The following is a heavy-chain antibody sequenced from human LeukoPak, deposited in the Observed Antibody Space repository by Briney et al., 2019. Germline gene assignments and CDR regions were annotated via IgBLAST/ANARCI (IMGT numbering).Heavy chain of an antibody. CDR3: ARCSGSGSYNWFDP. D-gene: IGHD3-10*01. Sequence: SETLSLTCAVYGGSFSGYYWSWIRQPPGKGLEWIGEINHSGSTNYNPSLKSRVTISVDTSKNQFSLKLSSVTAADTAVYYCARCSGSGSYNWFDPGGQGTLVTVSS. J-gene: IGHJ5*02. CDR1: GGSFSGYY. V-gene: IGHV4-34*01. CDR2: INHSGST.